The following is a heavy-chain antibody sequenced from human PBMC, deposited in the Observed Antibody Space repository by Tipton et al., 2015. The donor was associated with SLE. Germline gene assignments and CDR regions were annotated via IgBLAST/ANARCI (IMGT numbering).Heavy chain of an antibody. CDR1: GFTFSSYA. V-gene: IGHV3-30*04. CDR3: AKEGGYSGYEAAFDI. CDR2: ISYDGSNK. D-gene: IGHD5-12*01. Sequence: SLRLSCAASGFTFSSYAMHWVRQAPGKGLEWVAVISYDGSNKYYADSVKGRFTISRDNSKNTLYLQMNSLRAEDTAVYHCAKEGGYSGYEAAFDIWGQGTMVTASS. J-gene: IGHJ3*02.